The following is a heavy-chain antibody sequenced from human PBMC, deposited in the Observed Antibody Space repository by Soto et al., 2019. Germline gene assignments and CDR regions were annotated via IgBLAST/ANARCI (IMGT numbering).Heavy chain of an antibody. V-gene: IGHV4-30-4*01. CDR3: ARATYDSSTYYLDY. CDR1: GASISGGDYY. CDR2: IYYTGNT. Sequence: TLSLTCTLSGASISGGDYYWTWIRQPPGKGLEWIGSIYYTGNTYYNPSLQSRAFISVDPSDNQFSLKLSSMTAADTAIYYCARATYDSSTYYLDYWGQGTLVTVSS. J-gene: IGHJ4*02. D-gene: IGHD2-2*01.